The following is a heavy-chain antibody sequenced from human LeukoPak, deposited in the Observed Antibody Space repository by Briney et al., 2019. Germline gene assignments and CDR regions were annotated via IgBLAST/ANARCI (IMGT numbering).Heavy chain of an antibody. Sequence: ASVKVSCKASGYTFTSYGISWVRQAPGQGLEWMGWISAYNGNTNYAQKLQGRVTMTTDTSTSTAYMELSSLRSEDTAVYYCARGFSRDYYYYMDVWGKGTTVTVSS. CDR2: ISAYNGNT. CDR1: GYTFTSYG. V-gene: IGHV1-18*01. J-gene: IGHJ6*03. CDR3: ARGFSRDYYYYMDV.